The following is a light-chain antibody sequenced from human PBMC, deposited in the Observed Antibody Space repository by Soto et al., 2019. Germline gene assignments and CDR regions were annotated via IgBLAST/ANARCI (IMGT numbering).Light chain of an antibody. CDR2: EVD. J-gene: IGLJ1*01. V-gene: IGLV2-14*01. CDR3: SSYTSSSTYV. Sequence: QSALTQPASVSGSPGQSITISCTGTSSDVGAYNYVSWYQQHPGKAPKLMIYEVDNRPSGVSNRFSGSKSGNMASLTISGLQAEDEADYYCSSYTSSSTYVFGTGTKLTVL. CDR1: SSDVGAYNY.